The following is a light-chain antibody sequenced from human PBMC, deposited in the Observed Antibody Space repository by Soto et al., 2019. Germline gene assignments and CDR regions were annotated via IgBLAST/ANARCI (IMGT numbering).Light chain of an antibody. CDR1: QSVSTN. CDR2: DAS. J-gene: IGKJ1*01. Sequence: EMVMTQSPATLSVSPGERATLSCRVSQSVSTNLAWYQQKPGQAPRLLIHDASTRATGIPARFSGSGSGTEFTLTISSLQSEDFAVYYCQQYNYWPTFGQGTKVEIK. V-gene: IGKV3-15*01. CDR3: QQYNYWPT.